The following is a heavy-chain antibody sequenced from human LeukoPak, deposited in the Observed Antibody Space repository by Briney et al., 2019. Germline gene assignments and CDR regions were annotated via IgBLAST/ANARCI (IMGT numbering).Heavy chain of an antibody. CDR2: IFDNGNT. CDR3: ARIMEYRSYGDYYYGMDV. V-gene: IGHV4-59*12. J-gene: IGHJ6*02. CDR1: GGSINNYY. Sequence: SETLSLTCTVSGGSINNYYWSWIRQPPGKGLEWIGYIFDNGNTNYNPSLKSRVTISLDTSKNHFSLKLSSLTAADTAVYYCARIMEYRSYGDYYYGMDVWGQGTTVTVSS. D-gene: IGHD5-18*01.